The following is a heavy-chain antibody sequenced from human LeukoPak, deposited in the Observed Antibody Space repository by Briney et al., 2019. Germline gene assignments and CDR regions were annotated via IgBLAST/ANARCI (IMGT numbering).Heavy chain of an antibody. Sequence: SQTLSLTRTVSGGPISSGSYYWIWIRHPAGKGLEWIGRIYTSGSTNYNPSLKSRVTISVDTSKNQFSLKLSSVTAADTAVYYCAREYYDSSGYYSSWFDPWGQGTLVTVSS. CDR1: GGPISSGSYY. CDR2: IYTSGST. CDR3: AREYYDSSGYYSSWFDP. V-gene: IGHV4-61*02. J-gene: IGHJ5*02. D-gene: IGHD3-22*01.